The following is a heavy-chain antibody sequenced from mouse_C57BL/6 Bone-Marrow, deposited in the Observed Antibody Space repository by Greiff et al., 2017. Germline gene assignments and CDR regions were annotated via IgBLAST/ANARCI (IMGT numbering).Heavy chain of an antibody. Sequence: EVNLVESGGGLVQPGESLKLSCESNEYEFPSHDMSWVRKTPEKRLELVAAINSDGGSSYYPDTMERRFIISRDNTKKTLYLQMSSLRAEDTAVYYCARRGATHHWYFDVWGTGTTVTVSS. J-gene: IGHJ1*03. CDR2: INSDGGSS. CDR3: ARRGATHHWYFDV. V-gene: IGHV5-2*03. D-gene: IGHD1-1*01. CDR1: EYEFPSHD.